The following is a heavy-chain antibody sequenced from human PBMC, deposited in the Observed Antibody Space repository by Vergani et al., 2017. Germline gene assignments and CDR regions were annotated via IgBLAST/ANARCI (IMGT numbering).Heavy chain of an antibody. CDR1: GFTFSSYA. CDR3: AKDKSANWGYYYGMDV. CDR2: ISGSGGST. V-gene: IGHV3-23*01. Sequence: EVQLLESGGGLVQPGGSLRLSCAASGFTFSSYAMSWVRQAPGKGLEWVSAISGSGGSTYYADSVKGRFTISRDNANNSLYLQMNSLRAEDTALYYCAKDKSANWGYYYGMDVWGQGTTVTVSS. D-gene: IGHD7-27*01. J-gene: IGHJ6*02.